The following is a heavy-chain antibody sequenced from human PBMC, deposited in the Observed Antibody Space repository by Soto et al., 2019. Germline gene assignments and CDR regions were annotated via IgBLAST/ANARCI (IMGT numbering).Heavy chain of an antibody. CDR2: ISGGGGSI. J-gene: IGHJ4*02. Sequence: EVQLLESGGGLVQPGGSLRLSCAASGFTFSSYAMSWVRQAPGKGLEWVSAISGGGGSIYYADSVRGRFTISRDNTKNTLYQQMNSRRAEDTAVYYCAKDPPYYYDSSGYNDYWGQGTLVTVSS. D-gene: IGHD3-22*01. V-gene: IGHV3-23*01. CDR1: GFTFSSYA. CDR3: AKDPPYYYDSSGYNDY.